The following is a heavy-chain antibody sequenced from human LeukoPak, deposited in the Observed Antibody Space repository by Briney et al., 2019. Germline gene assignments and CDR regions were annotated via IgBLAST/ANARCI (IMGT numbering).Heavy chain of an antibody. CDR1: GYTFTCYY. CDR3: ARDRPRGPADYGSGSYSFDY. V-gene: IGHV1-46*01. CDR2: INPSGGST. J-gene: IGHJ4*02. Sequence: ASVKVSCKASGYTFTCYYMHWVRQAPGQGLEWMGIINPSGGSTSYAQKFQGRVTMTRDTSTSTVYMELSSLRSEDTAVYYCARDRPRGPADYGSGSYSFDYWGQGTLVTVSS. D-gene: IGHD3-10*01.